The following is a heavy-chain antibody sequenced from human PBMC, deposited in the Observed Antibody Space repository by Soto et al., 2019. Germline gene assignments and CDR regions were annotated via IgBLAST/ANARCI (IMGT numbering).Heavy chain of an antibody. D-gene: IGHD3-22*01. Sequence: QVQLQESGPGLVKPSETLSLTCTVSGVSISSYYWSWIRQPPGKGLEWIGYIYYTGSTNYNPSLTSRVTISVDTSKNQFSLKLNSVTAADTAVYYCARHLGYDSSGYYRNWFDPWGQGTLVTVSS. CDR1: GVSISSYY. V-gene: IGHV4-59*08. CDR2: IYYTGST. J-gene: IGHJ5*02. CDR3: ARHLGYDSSGYYRNWFDP.